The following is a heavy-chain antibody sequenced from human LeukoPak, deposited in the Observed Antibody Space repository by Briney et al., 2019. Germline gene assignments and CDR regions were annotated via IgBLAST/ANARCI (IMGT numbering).Heavy chain of an antibody. CDR3: ARESSEWDIVLMVYAYYFDY. CDR2: ISSSSSYI. CDR1: GFTFSSYS. V-gene: IGHV3-21*01. Sequence: GGSLRLSCAASGFTFSSYSMNWVRQAPGKGLEWVSSISSSSSYIHYADSVKGRFTISRDNAKNSLYLQMNSLRAEDTAVYYCARESSEWDIVLMVYAYYFDYWGQGTLVTVSS. J-gene: IGHJ4*02. D-gene: IGHD2-8*01.